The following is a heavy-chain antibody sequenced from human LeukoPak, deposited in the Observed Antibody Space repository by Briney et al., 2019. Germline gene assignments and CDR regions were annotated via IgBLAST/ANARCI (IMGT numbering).Heavy chain of an antibody. CDR2: IGTAGDT. CDR3: ARTRYYYGSRSYGAPYYFDY. V-gene: IGHV3-13*01. CDR1: GFTFSSYD. J-gene: IGHJ4*02. D-gene: IGHD3-10*01. Sequence: GGSLRLSCAASGFTFSSYDMHWVRQATGKGLEWVSAIGTAGDTYYPGSVKGRFTISRENAKNSLYLQMNSLRAGDTAVYYCARTRYYYGSRSYGAPYYFDYWGQGTLVTVSS.